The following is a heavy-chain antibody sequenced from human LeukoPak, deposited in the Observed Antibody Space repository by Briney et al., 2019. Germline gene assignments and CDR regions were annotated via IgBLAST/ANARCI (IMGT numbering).Heavy chain of an antibody. V-gene: IGHV4-31*03. CDR2: IYYSGST. Sequence: PSETLSLTCTVSGGSISSGGYYWSWIRQHPGKGQEWIGYIYYSGSTYYNPSLKSRVTISVDTSKNQFSLKLSSVTAADTAVYYCARGKPFSNWLPTAWGQGTLVTVSS. CDR1: GGSISSGGYY. CDR3: ARGKPFSNWLPTA. D-gene: IGHD3-9*01. J-gene: IGHJ4*02.